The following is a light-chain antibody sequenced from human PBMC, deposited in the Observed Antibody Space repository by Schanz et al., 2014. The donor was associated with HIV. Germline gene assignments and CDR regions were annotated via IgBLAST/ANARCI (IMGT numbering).Light chain of an antibody. V-gene: IGLV2-14*02. J-gene: IGLJ3*02. CDR3: SSYAATSNVL. CDR1: SNDVGTYNL. CDR2: EVS. Sequence: QSVLTQPASVSGSPGQSITISCTGTSNDVGTYNLVSWYQQHPGKAPQLMIYEVSKRPSGVPDRFSGSKSGNTASLTVSGLQADDEADYYCSSYAATSNVLFGGGTKLTVL.